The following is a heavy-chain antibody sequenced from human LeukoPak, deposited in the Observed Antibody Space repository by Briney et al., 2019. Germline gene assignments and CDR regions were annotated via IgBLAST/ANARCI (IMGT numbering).Heavy chain of an antibody. CDR3: ARVGMGVVIVPAADYYYYGMDV. Sequence: GRSLRLSCAASGFIFSGYSMNWVRQVPGKGLEWLSFISSSRSTIYYADSVKGRFIISRDNAKNSLYLQMNSLRAEDTAVYYCARVGMGVVIVPAADYYYYGMDVWGQGTTVTVSS. CDR2: ISSSRSTI. CDR1: GFIFSGYS. D-gene: IGHD2-2*01. V-gene: IGHV3-48*04. J-gene: IGHJ6*02.